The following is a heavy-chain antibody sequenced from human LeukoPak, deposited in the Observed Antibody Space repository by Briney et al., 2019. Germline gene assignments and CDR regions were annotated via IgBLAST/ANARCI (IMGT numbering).Heavy chain of an antibody. V-gene: IGHV3-48*03. J-gene: IGHJ4*02. CDR3: AVRTGGY. D-gene: IGHD1-1*01. CDR2: ISISGSTI. CDR1: GFTFSSYE. Sequence: PGRSLSLSCAASGFTFSSYEMNWVRQAPGQGLETVSYISISGSTIYYADSVKGRFTIPRDNAKNSLYLQMNSLRAEDTAVYYCAVRTGGYWGQGTLVTVSS.